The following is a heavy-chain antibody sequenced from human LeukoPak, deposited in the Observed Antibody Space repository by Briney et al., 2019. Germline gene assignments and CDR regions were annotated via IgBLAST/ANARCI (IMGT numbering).Heavy chain of an antibody. CDR2: IYYSGST. D-gene: IGHD6-19*01. Sequence: SETLSLTCTVSGGSISSSSYYWGWIRQPPGKGLEWIGSIYYSGSTYYNPSLKSRVTISVDTSKNQFSLKLSSVAAADTAVYYCARDPSGWYDFDYWGQGTLVTVSS. CDR1: GGSISSSSYY. J-gene: IGHJ4*02. CDR3: ARDPSGWYDFDY. V-gene: IGHV4-39*07.